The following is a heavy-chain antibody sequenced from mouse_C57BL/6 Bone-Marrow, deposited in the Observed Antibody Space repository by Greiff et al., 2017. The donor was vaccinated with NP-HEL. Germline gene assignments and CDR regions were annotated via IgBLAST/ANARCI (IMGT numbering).Heavy chain of an antibody. CDR2: IDPSDSYT. J-gene: IGHJ1*03. CDR1: GYTFTSYW. CDR3: ATVIARNWYFDV. Sequence: QVQLQQPGAELVMPGASVKLSCKASGYTFTSYWMHWVKQRPGQGLEWIGAIDPSDSYTNYNQKFKGKSTLTVDKSSSTAYMQLSSLTSEDSAVYYCATVIARNWYFDVWGTGNTVTVSS. D-gene: IGHD1-1*01. V-gene: IGHV1-69*01.